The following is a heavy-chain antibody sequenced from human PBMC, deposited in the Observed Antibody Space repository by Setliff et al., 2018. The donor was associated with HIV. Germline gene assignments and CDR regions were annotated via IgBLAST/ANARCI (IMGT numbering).Heavy chain of an antibody. V-gene: IGHV3-21*01. J-gene: IGHJ4*02. D-gene: IGHD2-2*01. Sequence: GGSLRLSCAASGFTFSSYSMHWVRQAPGKGLEWVSSISSSSYIYYADSVKGRFTISRDNAKNSLYLQMNSLRAEDTAVYYCARGEPSILIEPAAFFDYWGQGTLVTVSS. CDR2: ISSSSYI. CDR3: ARGEPSILIEPAAFFDY. CDR1: GFTFSSYS.